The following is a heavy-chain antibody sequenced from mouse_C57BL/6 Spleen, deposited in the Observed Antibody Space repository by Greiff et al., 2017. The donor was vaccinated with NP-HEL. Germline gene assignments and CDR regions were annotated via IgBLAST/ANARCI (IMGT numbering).Heavy chain of an antibody. CDR2: IDPSDSET. CDR3: AREGSSNGFAY. V-gene: IGHV1-52*01. D-gene: IGHD1-1*01. CDR1: GYTFTSYW. Sequence: QVQLKQPGAELVRPGSSVKLSCKASGYTFTSYWMHWVKQRPIQGLEWIGNIDPSDSETHYNQKFKDKATLTVDKSSSTAYMQLSSLTSEDSAVYYCAREGSSNGFAYWGQGTLVTVSA. J-gene: IGHJ3*01.